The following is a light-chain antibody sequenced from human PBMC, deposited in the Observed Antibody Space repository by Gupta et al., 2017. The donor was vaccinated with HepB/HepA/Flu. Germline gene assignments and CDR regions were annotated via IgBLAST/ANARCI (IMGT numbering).Light chain of an antibody. V-gene: IGLV2-14*01. CDR2: EVS. J-gene: IGLJ3*02. CDR3: SSHTRSNTGV. CDR1: SSDIGDNKY. Sequence: SALTQPAPVSRSPVQSIRIPCTGSSSDIGDNKYVPWYQQHPGKAPPLMIYEVSTRPSGVSNRFAGSKSGNTASLTISGLQAEDDGDYYCSSHTRSNTGVFGGGTKMTVI.